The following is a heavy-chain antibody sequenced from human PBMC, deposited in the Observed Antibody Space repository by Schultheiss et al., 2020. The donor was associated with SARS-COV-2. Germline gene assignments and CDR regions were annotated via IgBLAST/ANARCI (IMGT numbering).Heavy chain of an antibody. Sequence: SETLSLTCAVYGGSFSGYSWSWIRQPPGKGLEWIGEINHSGSTNYNPSLKSRVTISVDTSKNQFSLKLSSVTAADTAVYYCARQSYSSSWYGGLYYFDYWGQGTLVTVSS. CDR3: ARQSYSSSWYGGLYYFDY. V-gene: IGHV4-34*01. D-gene: IGHD6-13*01. CDR2: INHSGST. CDR1: GGSFSGYS. J-gene: IGHJ4*02.